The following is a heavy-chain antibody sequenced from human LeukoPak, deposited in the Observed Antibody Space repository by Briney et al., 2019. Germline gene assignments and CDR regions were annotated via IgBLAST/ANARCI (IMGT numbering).Heavy chain of an antibody. Sequence: GGSLRLSCAASGLTPSSCAMSWVRQAPGKGLEWVSAISGSGDSTHYADSVKGRFTISRDNSNSMLYLQMNSLRAEDTATYYCAARPTSAPMAPSDFWGQGTLVTVSS. J-gene: IGHJ4*02. D-gene: IGHD2-8*01. CDR1: GLTPSSCA. V-gene: IGHV3-23*01. CDR2: ISGSGDST. CDR3: AARPTSAPMAPSDF.